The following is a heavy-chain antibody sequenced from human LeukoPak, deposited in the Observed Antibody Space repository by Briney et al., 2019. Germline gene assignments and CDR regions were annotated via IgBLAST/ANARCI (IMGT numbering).Heavy chain of an antibody. V-gene: IGHV1-69*13. CDR3: ARDLYAVTTSYYYYGMDV. D-gene: IGHD4-17*01. CDR2: IIPIFSTA. CDR1: GYTFTSYY. Sequence: ASVKVSCKASGYTFTSYYMHWVRQAPGQGLEWMGGIIPIFSTANYAQKFQDRVTITADESTSTAYMELSSLRSEDTAVYYCARDLYAVTTSYYYYGMDVWGQGTTVTVSS. J-gene: IGHJ6*02.